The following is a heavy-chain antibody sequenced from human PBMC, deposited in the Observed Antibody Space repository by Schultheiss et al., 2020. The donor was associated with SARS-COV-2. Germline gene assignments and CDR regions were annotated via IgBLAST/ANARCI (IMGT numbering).Heavy chain of an antibody. V-gene: IGHV3-30*12. CDR2: ISYDGSNK. J-gene: IGHJ4*02. CDR1: GFTFNTSG. Sequence: GGSLRLSCAASGFTFNTSGMAWVRQAPDKGLEWVTVISYDGSNKYYADSVKGRFTISRDNSKNTQYLQMNSLRAEDTAEYYCTNVERHNYWGQGTLVTVSS. CDR3: TNVERHNY. D-gene: IGHD1-1*01.